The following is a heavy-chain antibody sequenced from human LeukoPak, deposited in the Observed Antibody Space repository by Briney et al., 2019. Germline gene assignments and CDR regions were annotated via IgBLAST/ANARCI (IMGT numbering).Heavy chain of an antibody. CDR2: MNLNTGAT. CDR1: GYTFTGYY. J-gene: IGHJ2*01. V-gene: IGHV1-2*02. Sequence: SVKVSCKPSGYTFTGYYLHWVRQAPGQALEWMGWMNLNTGATAYAQNFQGRVAMSRDTSIDTAYMDLSSLTSDDTAVYYCARDRVGSGWPRPWYFEFWGQGTLLSVCS. CDR3: ARDRVGSGWPRPWYFEF. D-gene: IGHD6-19*01.